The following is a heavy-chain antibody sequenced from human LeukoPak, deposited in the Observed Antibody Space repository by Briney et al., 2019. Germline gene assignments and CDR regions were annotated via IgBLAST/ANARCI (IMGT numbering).Heavy chain of an antibody. J-gene: IGHJ4*02. V-gene: IGHV3-30-3*01. CDR3: ARDDLQTAFNYYDSSGYYDY. CDR2: ISYDGSNK. Sequence: PGGSLRLSCAASGFTFSGSAMHWVRQAPGKGLEWVAVISYDGSNKYYADSVKGQFTISRDNSKNTLYLQMNSLRAEDTAVYYCARDDLQTAFNYYDSSGYYDYWGQGTLVTVSS. D-gene: IGHD3-22*01. CDR1: GFTFSGSA.